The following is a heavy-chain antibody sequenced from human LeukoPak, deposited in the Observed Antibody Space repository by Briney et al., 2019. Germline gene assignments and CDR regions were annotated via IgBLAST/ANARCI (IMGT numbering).Heavy chain of an antibody. Sequence: PGGSLRLSCAASGFTFDDYAMHWVRQAPGKGLEWVSGISWNSGSIGYADSVKGRFTISRDNAKNSLYLQMNSLRAEDTAVYYCARDLGDWDFDYWGQGTLVTVSS. CDR1: GFTFDDYA. CDR3: ARDLGDWDFDY. V-gene: IGHV3-9*01. D-gene: IGHD2-21*02. CDR2: ISWNSGSI. J-gene: IGHJ4*02.